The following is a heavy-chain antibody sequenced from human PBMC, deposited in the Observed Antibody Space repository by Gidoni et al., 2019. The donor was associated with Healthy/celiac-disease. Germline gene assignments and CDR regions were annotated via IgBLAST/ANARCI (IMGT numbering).Heavy chain of an antibody. D-gene: IGHD6-19*01. V-gene: IGHV3-7*03. Sequence: EVQLVESGGGLVQPGGSLRLSCAASGFTFSSYWMSWVRQAQGKGLEWVANIKQDGSEKYYVDSVKGRFTISRDNAKNSLYLQMNSLRAEDTAVYYCASGLTVADRDYWGQGTLVTVSS. CDR1: GFTFSSYW. CDR2: IKQDGSEK. J-gene: IGHJ4*02. CDR3: ASGLTVADRDY.